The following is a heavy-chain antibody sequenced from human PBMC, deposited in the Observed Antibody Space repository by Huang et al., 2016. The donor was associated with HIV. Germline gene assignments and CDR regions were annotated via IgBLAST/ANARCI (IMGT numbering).Heavy chain of an antibody. CDR2: IDYRGFT. Sequence: QLQLQESGPGLVKPSETLSLTCSVSGGSISSRSHYWGWIRQPPGKGLEWIGRIDYRGFTCYNPSLKRRVTRAVDRSKNRFSLRRSSVTAADTSVYYCARHMDCSISSCLAGGHERGPFDMWGQGTVVTVSS. CDR3: ARHMDCSISSCLAGGHERGPFDM. V-gene: IGHV4-39*01. J-gene: IGHJ3*02. D-gene: IGHD2-2*01. CDR1: GGSISSRSHY.